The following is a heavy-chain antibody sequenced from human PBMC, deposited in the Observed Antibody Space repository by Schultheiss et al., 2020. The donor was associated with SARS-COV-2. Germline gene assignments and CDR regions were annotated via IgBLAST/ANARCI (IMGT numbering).Heavy chain of an antibody. CDR1: GFIFSDST. J-gene: IGHJ3*02. Sequence: SVKVSCKASGFIFSDSTIMWVRQARGQGLEWIGWIVVGSGNTNYAQNFQARVTVTRDFSTETAYMELSSLRSEDTAVYYCAADVVVLPSAFDAFDIWGQVTKVNVSS. V-gene: IGHV1-58*02. D-gene: IGHD2-21*01. CDR3: AADVVVLPSAFDAFDI. CDR2: IVVGSGNT.